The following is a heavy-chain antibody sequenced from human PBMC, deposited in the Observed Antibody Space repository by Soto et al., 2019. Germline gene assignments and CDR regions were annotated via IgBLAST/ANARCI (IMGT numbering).Heavy chain of an antibody. Sequence: GGSLRLSCAASGFTFSDYYMSWIRQAPGKGLEWVSYISSSGSTIYYADSVKGRFTISRDNAKNSLYLQMNSLRAEDTAVYYCARVIPGRYYDILTGYYDYWGQGTLVTVSS. CDR1: GFTFSDYY. CDR2: ISSSGSTI. CDR3: ARVIPGRYYDILTGYYDY. D-gene: IGHD3-9*01. J-gene: IGHJ4*02. V-gene: IGHV3-11*01.